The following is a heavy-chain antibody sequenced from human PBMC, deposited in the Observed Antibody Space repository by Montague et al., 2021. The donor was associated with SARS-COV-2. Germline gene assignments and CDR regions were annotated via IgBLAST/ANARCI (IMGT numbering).Heavy chain of an antibody. J-gene: IGHJ4*02. D-gene: IGHD2-21*01. V-gene: IGHV4-31*03. CDR2: IDYSGYT. CDR3: ARGLFYSPQRKGHFEH. CDR1: GWRITGDGHY. Sequence: TLSLTSTVSGWRITGDGHYWIWIRQVPGMDLDWIRSIDYSGYTYYXPCLRVRFSISIYTSRNQFSLNLKSLTAADAAKYFCARGLFYSPQRKGHFEHWGLETLATVSS.